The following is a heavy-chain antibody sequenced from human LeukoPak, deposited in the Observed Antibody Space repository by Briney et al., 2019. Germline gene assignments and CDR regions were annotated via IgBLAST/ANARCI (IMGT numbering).Heavy chain of an antibody. Sequence: SGGSLRLSCAASGFTFSSYAMSWVRQAPGKGLEWVSAISGSGGSTYYADSVKGRFTISRDNSKNTLYLQMNSLRAEDTAVYYCAKPLYYDFWSGSNWFDPWGQGTLVTVSS. CDR1: GFTFSSYA. CDR2: ISGSGGST. V-gene: IGHV3-23*01. J-gene: IGHJ5*02. D-gene: IGHD3-3*01. CDR3: AKPLYYDFWSGSNWFDP.